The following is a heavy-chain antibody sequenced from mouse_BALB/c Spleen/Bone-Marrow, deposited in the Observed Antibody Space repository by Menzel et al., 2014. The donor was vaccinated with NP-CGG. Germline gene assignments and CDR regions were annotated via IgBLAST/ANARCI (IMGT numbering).Heavy chain of an antibody. CDR2: INPSNVRN. D-gene: IGHD2-3*01. CDR3: ARYDGPAWFAY. V-gene: IGHV1S81*02. J-gene: IGHJ3*01. Sequence: QVQLKESGAELVKPGASVRLSCKASGYSFTSYWIHWVKQRPGQGLEWIGEINPSNVRNNYNEKFKNKATLTVDKSSSTAYMQLSSLTSEDSAVYYCARYDGPAWFAYWGQGTLVTVSA. CDR1: GYSFTSYW.